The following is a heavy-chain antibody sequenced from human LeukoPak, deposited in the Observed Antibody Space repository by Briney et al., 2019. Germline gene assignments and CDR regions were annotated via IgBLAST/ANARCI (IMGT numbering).Heavy chain of an antibody. CDR2: FDPEDGET. V-gene: IGHV1-24*01. CDR3: ASTSITGPYGAFDI. D-gene: IGHD1-20*01. Sequence: ASVKVSCKVSGYTLTELSMHWVRQAPGKGLEWMGGFDPEDGETIYAQKFQGRVTMTEDTSTDTAYMELSSLRSEDTAVYYCASTSITGPYGAFDIWGQGTMVTVSS. CDR1: GYTLTELS. J-gene: IGHJ3*02.